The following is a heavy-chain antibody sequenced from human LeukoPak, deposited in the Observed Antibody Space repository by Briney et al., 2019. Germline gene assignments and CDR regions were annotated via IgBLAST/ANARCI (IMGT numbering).Heavy chain of an antibody. D-gene: IGHD3-9*01. V-gene: IGHV3-30*03. CDR2: ISYDGSNK. CDR1: GFTFSSYG. Sequence: GGSLRLSCAASGFTFSSYGMPWVRQAPGKGLEWVAVISYDGSNKYYADSVKGRFTISRDNSKNTLYLQMNSLRAEDTAVYYCARALGYYDILTGYYGIDYWGQGTLVTVSS. CDR3: ARALGYYDILTGYYGIDY. J-gene: IGHJ4*02.